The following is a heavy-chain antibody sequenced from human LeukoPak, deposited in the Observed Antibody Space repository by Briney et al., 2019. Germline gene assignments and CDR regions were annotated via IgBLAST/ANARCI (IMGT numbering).Heavy chain of an antibody. CDR1: GYTFTSYD. CDR3: ARDPLTGYDILTGNPPYYYYMDV. V-gene: IGHV1-8*01. CDR2: MNPNSGNT. D-gene: IGHD3-9*01. J-gene: IGHJ6*03. Sequence: ASVKVSCKASGYTFTSYDINWVRQATGQGLEWMGWMNPNSGNTGYAQKFQGRVTITTDESTSTAYMELSSLRSEDTAVYYCARDPLTGYDILTGNPPYYYYMDVWGKGTTVTVSS.